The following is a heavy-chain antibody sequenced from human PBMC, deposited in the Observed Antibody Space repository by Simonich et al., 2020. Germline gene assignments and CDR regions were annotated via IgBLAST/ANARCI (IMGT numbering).Heavy chain of an antibody. CDR3: ARARGDSSSWYFDY. J-gene: IGHJ4*02. Sequence: EVQLVESGGGLVKPGGSLRLSCAASGFTFSSYSMDWVRQAPGKVRGVVSSISSSSSYIYYADSVKGRFTISRDNAKNSLSLQMNSLRAEDTAVYYCARARGDSSSWYFDYWGQGTLVTVSS. CDR1: GFTFSSYS. V-gene: IGHV3-21*01. CDR2: ISSSSSYI. D-gene: IGHD6-13*01.